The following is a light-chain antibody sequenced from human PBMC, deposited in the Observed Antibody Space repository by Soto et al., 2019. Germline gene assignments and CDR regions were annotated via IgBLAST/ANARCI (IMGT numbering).Light chain of an antibody. CDR1: QSVFSS. V-gene: IGKV3-11*01. CDR2: DAS. CDR3: QQRNILPLT. Sequence: EILFTQVPAPLALSPGEGAPLSRRASQSVFSSLAWYQQKPGQAPGLLISDASNRATGVPARFSSSGSGTDFTLTISSLDPEDFAVYYCQQRNILPLTFGGGTKVDIK. J-gene: IGKJ4*01.